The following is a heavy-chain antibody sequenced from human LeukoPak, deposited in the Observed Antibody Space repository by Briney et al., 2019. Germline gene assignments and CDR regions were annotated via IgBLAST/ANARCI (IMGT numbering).Heavy chain of an antibody. V-gene: IGHV4-59*12. CDR1: GGSISSYY. Sequence: SETLSLTCTVSGGSISSYYWSWIRQPPGKGLEWIGYIYYSGSPNYNPSLKSRVTISVDTSKNQFSLKLSSVTAADTAVYYCARHDYGDYVHDYWGQGTLVTVSS. CDR2: IYYSGSP. J-gene: IGHJ4*02. D-gene: IGHD4-17*01. CDR3: ARHDYGDYVHDY.